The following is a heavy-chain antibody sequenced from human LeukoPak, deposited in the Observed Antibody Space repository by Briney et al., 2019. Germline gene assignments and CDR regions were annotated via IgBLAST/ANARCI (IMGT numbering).Heavy chain of an antibody. J-gene: IGHJ5*02. CDR1: GFTFSSYS. Sequence: GGSLRLSCAASGFTFSSYSMNWVRQAPGKGLEWVSSISSSSSYIYYADSVKGRFTISRDNAKNSLYLQMDSLRAENTAVYYCARGGTRYSSSSSDWFDPWGQGTLVTVSS. D-gene: IGHD6-6*01. CDR2: ISSSSSYI. CDR3: ARGGTRYSSSSSDWFDP. V-gene: IGHV3-21*01.